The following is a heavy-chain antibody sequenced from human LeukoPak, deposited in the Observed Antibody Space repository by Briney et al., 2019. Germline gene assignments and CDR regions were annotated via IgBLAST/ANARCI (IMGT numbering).Heavy chain of an antibody. CDR2: ISAYNGNT. CDR3: AKLIAAAYFDY. CDR1: GYTFTSYG. D-gene: IGHD6-13*01. V-gene: IGHV1-18*01. J-gene: IGHJ4*02. Sequence: DSVKVSCKASGYTFTSYGISWVRQAPGQGLEWMGWISAYNGNTNYAQKLQGRVTMTTDTSTSTAYMELRSLRSDDTAVYYCAKLIAAAYFDYWGQGTLVTVSS.